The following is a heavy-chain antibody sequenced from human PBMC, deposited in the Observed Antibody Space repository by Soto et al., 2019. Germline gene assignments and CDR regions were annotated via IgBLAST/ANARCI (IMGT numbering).Heavy chain of an antibody. CDR2: ISVYNGVT. CDR3: TISPPYSSTSSVRWFDP. CDR1: GHTFTTYG. D-gene: IGHD2-2*01. Sequence: QMQLVEAGAEVKKPGDSVKVSCKASGHTFTTYGITWVRQAPGQGLEWMGWISVYNGVTTYSQNVQGRVTMTTDTSTSTTYMELRSLTSDDTAMYYCTISPPYSSTSSVRWFDPWGQGSLVTVSS. J-gene: IGHJ5*02. V-gene: IGHV1-18*01.